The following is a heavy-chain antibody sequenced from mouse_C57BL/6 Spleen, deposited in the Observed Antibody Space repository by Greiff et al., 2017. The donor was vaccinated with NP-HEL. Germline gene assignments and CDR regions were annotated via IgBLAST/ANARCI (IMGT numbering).Heavy chain of an antibody. CDR3: VRHGHDRYAMDY. CDR2: IRSKSNNYAT. D-gene: IGHD2-12*01. J-gene: IGHJ4*01. Sequence: EVQLVESGGGLVQPKGSLKLSCAASGFSFNTYAMNWVRQAPGKGLEWVARIRSKSNNYATYYAESVKDRFTTTRDDSESMLYLQMNNLKTEDTAMYDCVRHGHDRYAMDYWGQGTSVTVSS. CDR1: GFSFNTYA. V-gene: IGHV10-1*01.